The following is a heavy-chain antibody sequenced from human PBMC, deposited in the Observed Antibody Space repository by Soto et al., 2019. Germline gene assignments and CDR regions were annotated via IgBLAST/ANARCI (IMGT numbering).Heavy chain of an antibody. D-gene: IGHD6-13*01. J-gene: IGHJ3*02. CDR1: GYSFTSYW. CDR2: IYPGDSDT. Sequence: EVQLVQSGAEVKKPGESLKISCKGSGYSFTSYWIGWVRQMPGKGLEWMGIIYPGDSDTRYSPSFQGQVTISADKSISTAYLQWSSLKASDTAMYYCARLHGEGGPAYSSSWYVPARAFDIWGQGTMVTVSS. V-gene: IGHV5-51*03. CDR3: ARLHGEGGPAYSSSWYVPARAFDI.